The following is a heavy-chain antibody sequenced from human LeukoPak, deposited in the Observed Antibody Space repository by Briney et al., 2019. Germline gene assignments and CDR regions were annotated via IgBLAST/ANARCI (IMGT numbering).Heavy chain of an antibody. Sequence: EGSLRLSCAASGFIFSSFAMNWVRQAPGKGLEWVSIISGNGDSTHYTDSVKGRFIISRDNSKNTLYLQMNSLRAEDTAVYYCATHIAVAGTAIDYWGQGTLVTVSS. D-gene: IGHD6-19*01. J-gene: IGHJ4*02. CDR1: GFIFSSFA. CDR3: ATHIAVAGTAIDY. CDR2: ISGNGDST. V-gene: IGHV3-23*01.